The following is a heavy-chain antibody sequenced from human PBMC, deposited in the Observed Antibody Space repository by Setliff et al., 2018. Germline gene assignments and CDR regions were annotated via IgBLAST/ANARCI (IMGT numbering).Heavy chain of an antibody. Sequence: GGSLRLSCIMSGFSAASGFTFSSSGVHWVRQAPGKGLEWVTFIRNDGSSQYYADSVQGRFTVSRDNSRNTLYLDMNSLRGEDTAVYYCARDKGVISLDYWGQGTLVTVS. CDR3: ARDKGVISLDY. J-gene: IGHJ4*02. D-gene: IGHD3-10*01. CDR1: GFTFSSSG. CDR2: IRNDGSSQ. V-gene: IGHV3-30*02.